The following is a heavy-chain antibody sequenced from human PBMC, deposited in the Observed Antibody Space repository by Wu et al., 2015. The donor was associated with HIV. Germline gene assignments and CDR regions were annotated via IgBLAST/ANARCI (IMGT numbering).Heavy chain of an antibody. Sequence: QVRLVQSGAEVKKPGSSVKVSCKASGGTFSSYAISWVRQAPGQGLEWMGGIIPIFGTANYAQKFQGRVTITTDESTSTAYMELSSLRSEDTAVYYCARVMGYCSSTSCYGWFDPWGQGTLVTVSS. CDR2: IIPIFGTA. D-gene: IGHD2-2*01. V-gene: IGHV1-69*05. CDR1: GGTFSSYA. J-gene: IGHJ5*02. CDR3: ARVMGYCSSTSCYGWFDP.